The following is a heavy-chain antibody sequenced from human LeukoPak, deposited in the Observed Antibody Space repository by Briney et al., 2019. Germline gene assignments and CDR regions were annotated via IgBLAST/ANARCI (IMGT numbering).Heavy chain of an antibody. CDR2: IYSGGST. J-gene: IGHJ4*02. D-gene: IGHD5-18*01. CDR3: IYGYTLDF. Sequence: GGSLRLSCAASGFTVTSNYMNWVRQAPGKGLEWVSVIYSGGSTNYTDSVKGRFTISRDNSKNTLYLRMNSLRAEDTAVYYCIYGYTLDFWGQGTLVTVSS. CDR1: GFTVTSNY. V-gene: IGHV3-53*01.